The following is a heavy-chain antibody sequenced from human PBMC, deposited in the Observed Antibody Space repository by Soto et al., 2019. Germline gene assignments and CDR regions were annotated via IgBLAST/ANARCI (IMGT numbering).Heavy chain of an antibody. V-gene: IGHV4-39*02. CDR2: IYYDGST. Sequence: PSETLSLTCTVSGGSINSNNYYWAWIRQPPGKGLAWIASIYYDGSTYYNTSLKSRVTISRDTSKNQFSLRLTSVTAADTAVYYCATVLVSWVSAHFDYWGQGTLVTVSS. CDR3: ATVLVSWVSAHFDY. CDR1: GGSINSNNYY. J-gene: IGHJ4*02. D-gene: IGHD2-8*01.